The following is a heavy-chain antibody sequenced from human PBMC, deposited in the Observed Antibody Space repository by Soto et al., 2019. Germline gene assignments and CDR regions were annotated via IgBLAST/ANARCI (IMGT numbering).Heavy chain of an antibody. CDR3: SIGSWSAETFDV. Sequence: QVHLEQSGAEVKKPGSSVKVSCKAAGGTFSTYTLIWVRQAPGQGLEWMGRIIPMLTVTNSAQKLQGRVTLTADKSASTAFMELTSLTSDYTAVYYCSIGSWSAETFDVWGQGTMVTVSS. J-gene: IGHJ3*01. D-gene: IGHD2-2*01. CDR1: GGTFSTYT. V-gene: IGHV1-69*02. CDR2: IIPMLTVT.